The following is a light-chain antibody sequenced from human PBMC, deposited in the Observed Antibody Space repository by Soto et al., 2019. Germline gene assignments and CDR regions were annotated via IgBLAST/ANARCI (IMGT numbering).Light chain of an antibody. Sequence: QSALTQPASVSGSPGQSITISCTGTSSDVGGYNYVSWYQHHPGKAPKLMIYEVSNRPSGVSNRFSGSKSGNTASLTISGRQAEDEADYYCTSYTGSSALYVFGTGTKLTVL. CDR1: SSDVGGYNY. CDR2: EVS. CDR3: TSYTGSSALYV. J-gene: IGLJ1*01. V-gene: IGLV2-14*01.